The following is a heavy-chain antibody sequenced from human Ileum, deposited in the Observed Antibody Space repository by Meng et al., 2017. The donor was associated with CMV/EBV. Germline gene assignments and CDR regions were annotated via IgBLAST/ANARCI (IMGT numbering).Heavy chain of an antibody. V-gene: IGHV1-8*01. CDR2: VFPNSGNT. Sequence: ASVKVSCKASGYTFTYYDINWVRQATGQGLEWMGWVFPNSGNTAYAQNFQGRVTMTRNTSTNTAYMEPTSLRSDGTAVYYCARGRNHYFAMDVWGQGTTVTVSS. CDR1: GYTFTYYD. J-gene: IGHJ6*02. CDR3: ARGRNHYFAMDV.